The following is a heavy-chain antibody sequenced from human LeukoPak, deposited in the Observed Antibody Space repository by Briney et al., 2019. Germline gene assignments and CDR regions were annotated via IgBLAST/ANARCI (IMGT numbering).Heavy chain of an antibody. D-gene: IGHD2-2*01. Sequence: PGRSLRLSCAASGFTFSSYGMHWVRQAPGKGLEWVAVISYDGSNKYYADSVKGRFTISRDNSKNTLYLQMNSLRAEDTAVYYCAKGGGYCSSTSCPPVLYYGMDVWGKGTTVTVSS. CDR3: AKGGGYCSSTSCPPVLYYGMDV. CDR1: GFTFSSYG. CDR2: ISYDGSNK. V-gene: IGHV3-30*18. J-gene: IGHJ6*04.